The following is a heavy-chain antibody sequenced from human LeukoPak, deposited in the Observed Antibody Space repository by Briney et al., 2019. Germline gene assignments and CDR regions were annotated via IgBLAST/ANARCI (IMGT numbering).Heavy chain of an antibody. CDR3: ARIRFLESHYFDY. J-gene: IGHJ4*02. V-gene: IGHV1-69*13. Sequence: SVKVSCKASGGTFSSYAISWVRQAPGQGLEWMGGIIPVFGTANYAQKFQGRVTITADESTRTAYMELSSLRSEDTAVYYCARIRFLESHYFDYWGQGTLVTVSS. CDR2: IIPVFGTA. D-gene: IGHD3-3*01. CDR1: GGTFSSYA.